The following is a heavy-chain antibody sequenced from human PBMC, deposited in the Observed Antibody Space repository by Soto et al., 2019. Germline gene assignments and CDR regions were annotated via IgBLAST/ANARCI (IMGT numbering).Heavy chain of an antibody. CDR1: GYTFTSYD. J-gene: IGHJ5*02. V-gene: IGHV1-8*01. CDR3: ARGKQQLVEPVSVGILYNWFDP. CDR2: MNPNSGNT. Sequence: GASVKVSCKASGYTFTSYDINWVRQATGQGLEWMGWMNPNSGNTGYAQKFQGRVTMTRNTSISTAYMELSSLRSEDTAVYYCARGKQQLVEPVSVGILYNWFDPWGQGTLVTVSS. D-gene: IGHD6-13*01.